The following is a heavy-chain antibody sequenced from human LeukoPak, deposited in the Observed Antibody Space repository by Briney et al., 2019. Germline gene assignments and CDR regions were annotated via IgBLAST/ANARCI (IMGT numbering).Heavy chain of an antibody. J-gene: IGHJ3*02. D-gene: IGHD3-22*01. Sequence: GGSLRLSCAASGFTFSSYWMSWARQAPGKGLEWVANIKQDGSEKYYVDSVKGRFTISRDNAKNSLYLQMNSLRAEDTAVYYCARSLGITMIVVDDAFDIWGQGTMVTVSS. CDR1: GFTFSSYW. CDR2: IKQDGSEK. CDR3: ARSLGITMIVVDDAFDI. V-gene: IGHV3-7*01.